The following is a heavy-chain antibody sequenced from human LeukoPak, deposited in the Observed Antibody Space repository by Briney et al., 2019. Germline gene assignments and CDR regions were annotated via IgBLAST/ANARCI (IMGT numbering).Heavy chain of an antibody. CDR2: NSASGETT. CDR3: ARETAARYYYMDV. V-gene: IGHV3-23*01. J-gene: IGHJ6*03. CDR1: GFTFSTYA. Sequence: SGGSLRLSCAASGFTFSTYAMSWVRQALGKGLEWVSGNSASGETTYYADSVKGRFTISRDNSKNTLYLQMNSLRAEDTAVYYCARETAARYYYMDVWGKGTTVTVSS. D-gene: IGHD6-13*01.